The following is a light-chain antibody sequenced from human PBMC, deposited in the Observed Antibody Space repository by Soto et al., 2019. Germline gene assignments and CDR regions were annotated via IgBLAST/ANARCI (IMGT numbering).Light chain of an antibody. V-gene: IGLV7-43*01. CDR1: TGAVTSGYY. CDR2: STS. J-gene: IGLJ1*01. CDR3: LLYYGGDV. Sequence: QTVVTQEPSLTVSPGGTVTLTCASSTGAVTSGYYPNWFQQKPGQPPKPLIYSTSNRHSWTPARFSGSLLGGKAALTLSGVQPEDEAEYYCLLYYGGDVFGTGTKLTVL.